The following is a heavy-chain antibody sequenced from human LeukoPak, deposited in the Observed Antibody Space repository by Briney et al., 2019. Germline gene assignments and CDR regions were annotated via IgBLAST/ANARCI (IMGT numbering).Heavy chain of an antibody. J-gene: IGHJ4*02. Sequence: GGSLRLSCAASGFTFSSYAMHWVRQAPGKGLEWVAVISYDGSNKYYADSVKGRFTISRDNSKNTLYLQMNSLRAEDTAVYYCARDDSSYDSSGSPGYWGQGTLVTVSS. CDR2: ISYDGSNK. D-gene: IGHD3-22*01. CDR1: GFTFSSYA. CDR3: ARDDSSYDSSGSPGY. V-gene: IGHV3-30*04.